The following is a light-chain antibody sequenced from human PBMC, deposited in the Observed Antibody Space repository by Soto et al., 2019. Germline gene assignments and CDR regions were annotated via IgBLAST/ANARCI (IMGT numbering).Light chain of an antibody. V-gene: IGLV2-14*01. CDR3: GSYTSTDTPFV. Sequence: QSALAQPSSVSGSPGQSITISCTRTSTDVGGYNYVSWYQHHPGKGPKLIIYEVNNRPSGVSDRFSGSKSGNKASLTISNLEAEDESDYYCGSYTSTDTPFVFGTGTKGTVL. CDR1: STDVGGYNY. CDR2: EVN. J-gene: IGLJ1*01.